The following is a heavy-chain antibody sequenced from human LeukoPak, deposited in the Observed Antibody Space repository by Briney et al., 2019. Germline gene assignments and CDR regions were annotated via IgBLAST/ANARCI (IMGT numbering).Heavy chain of an antibody. V-gene: IGHV1-18*04. D-gene: IGHD6-13*01. Sequence: ASVKVSCKASGYNFTTYGISWVRQAPGQELEWMGWISVYSGKTKYAQKVQGRVTMTTDTSTTTAYMELRSLRSDDTAVYYCARDRSIVAADHFDYWGQGTLVTVSS. CDR1: GYNFTTYG. CDR3: ARDRSIVAADHFDY. CDR2: ISVYSGKT. J-gene: IGHJ4*02.